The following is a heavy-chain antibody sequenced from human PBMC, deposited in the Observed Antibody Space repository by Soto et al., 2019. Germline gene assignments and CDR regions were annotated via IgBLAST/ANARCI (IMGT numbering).Heavy chain of an antibody. Sequence: LRLSCAASGFTFSAYTMSWVRQAPGKGLEWVSSITSRSDYIYYADSLRGRFTISRDNAKNSLYLQMHSLRAEDTAFYYCARVDGYTYPNDYWGQGTLVTVSS. J-gene: IGHJ4*02. CDR1: GFTFSAYT. D-gene: IGHD5-12*01. CDR3: ARVDGYTYPNDY. CDR2: ITSRSDYI. V-gene: IGHV3-21*01.